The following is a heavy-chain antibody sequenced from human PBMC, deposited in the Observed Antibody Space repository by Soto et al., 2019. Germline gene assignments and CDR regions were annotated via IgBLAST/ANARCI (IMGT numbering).Heavy chain of an antibody. D-gene: IGHD3-10*01. J-gene: IGHJ3*02. CDR2: IKQDGSEK. V-gene: IGHV3-7*01. CDR1: GFTFSSYW. CDR3: ARDLHPHPSYYYDSVPLNAFDI. Sequence: GGSLRLSCAASGFTFSSYWMSWVRQAPGKGLEWVANIKQDGSEKYYVDSVKGRFTISRDNAKNSLYLQMNSLRAEDTAVYYCARDLHPHPSYYYDSVPLNAFDIWGQGTVVTVSS.